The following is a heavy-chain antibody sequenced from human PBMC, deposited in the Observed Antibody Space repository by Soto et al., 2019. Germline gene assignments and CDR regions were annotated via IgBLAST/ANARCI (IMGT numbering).Heavy chain of an antibody. V-gene: IGHV1-2*04. Sequence: GASVKVSCKASGYTCTGYYMHWVRQAPGQGLEWMGWINPNSGGTNYAQKFQGWVTMTRDTSISTAYMELSRLRSDDTAVYYCATDYYDSSGPPSGAFDIWGQGTMVTVSS. CDR1: GYTCTGYY. J-gene: IGHJ3*02. CDR2: INPNSGGT. D-gene: IGHD3-22*01. CDR3: ATDYYDSSGPPSGAFDI.